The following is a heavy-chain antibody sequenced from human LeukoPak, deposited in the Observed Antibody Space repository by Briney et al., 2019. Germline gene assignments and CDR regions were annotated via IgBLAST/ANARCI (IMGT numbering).Heavy chain of an antibody. Sequence: SQTLSLTCAISGDSVSSNSATWNWLRQSPSRGLEWLGSTYYRSNYYNDYAVSVKSRITINPDTSKNQFSLQLNSVAPDDTAVYYCARGYYGSGLRGFDIWGQGTVVTVSS. V-gene: IGHV6-1*01. D-gene: IGHD3-10*01. J-gene: IGHJ3*02. CDR3: ARGYYGSGLRGFDI. CDR2: TYYRSNYYN. CDR1: GDSVSSNSAT.